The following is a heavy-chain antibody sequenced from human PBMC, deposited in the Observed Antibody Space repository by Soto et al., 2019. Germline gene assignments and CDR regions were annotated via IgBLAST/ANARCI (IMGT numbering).Heavy chain of an antibody. CDR3: AREVRHSGYDSVSDY. J-gene: IGHJ4*02. Sequence: QVQLVQSGAEVKKPGSSVKVSCKASGGTFSSYAISWVRQAPGQGLEWMGGIIPIFGTANYAQKFQGRVTITADESTSTAYRELSSLRSEDTAVYYCAREVRHSGYDSVSDYWGQGTLVTVSS. CDR1: GGTFSSYA. CDR2: IIPIFGTA. V-gene: IGHV1-69*01. D-gene: IGHD5-12*01.